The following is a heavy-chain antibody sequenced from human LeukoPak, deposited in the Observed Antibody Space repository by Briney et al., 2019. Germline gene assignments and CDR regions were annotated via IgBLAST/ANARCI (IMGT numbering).Heavy chain of an antibody. CDR1: GLTFSSNS. Sequence: GGSLRLSCAASGLTFSSNSMNWVRQAPGKGLEWVSSISSSSSYIYYADSVKGRFTISRDNAKNSLYLQMNSLRAEDTAVYYCARDPGYYDSSGYFPAYFQHWGQGTLVTVSS. J-gene: IGHJ1*01. V-gene: IGHV3-21*01. D-gene: IGHD3-22*01. CDR2: ISSSSSYI. CDR3: ARDPGYYDSSGYFPAYFQH.